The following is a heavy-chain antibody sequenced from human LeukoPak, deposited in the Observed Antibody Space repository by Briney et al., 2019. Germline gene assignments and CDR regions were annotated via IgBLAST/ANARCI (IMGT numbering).Heavy chain of an antibody. Sequence: ASVKVSCRASGYTFTGYYMHWVRQAPGQGLEWMGWISAYNGNTNYAQKLQGRVTMTTDTSTSTAYMELRSLRSDDTAVYYCARDWGYCSGGSCPHDYWGQGTTVTVSS. CDR2: ISAYNGNT. CDR1: GYTFTGYY. CDR3: ARDWGYCSGGSCPHDY. J-gene: IGHJ4*03. V-gene: IGHV1-18*04. D-gene: IGHD2-15*01.